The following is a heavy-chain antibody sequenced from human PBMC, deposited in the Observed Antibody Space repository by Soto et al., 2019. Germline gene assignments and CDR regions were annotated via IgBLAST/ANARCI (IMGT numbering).Heavy chain of an antibody. CDR1: GGTFSSSA. Sequence: QVQLVQSGAEMREPGSSATVSCKASGGTFSSSAINWLQQAPGQGPEWMGGIIPTFGTANYIEKFRGRVTITADTSTSTAYMEVSSLTSEDTAMYFCARSETAGHRGFDIWGQGTMVTVSS. J-gene: IGHJ3*02. V-gene: IGHV1-69*06. D-gene: IGHD6-19*01. CDR3: ARSETAGHRGFDI. CDR2: IIPTFGTA.